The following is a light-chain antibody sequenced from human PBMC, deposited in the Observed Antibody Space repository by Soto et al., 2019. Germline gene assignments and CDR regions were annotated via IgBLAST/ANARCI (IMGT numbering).Light chain of an antibody. Sequence: DIQMTQSPSSLSASVGDRVTITCQASQDISNYLNWYQQKPGKAPKLLIYDATNLETGVPPRFSGSGSGTDFTFTISSLQPEDIATYYCQQYDNLPFTFGPGTKVDI. J-gene: IGKJ3*01. CDR3: QQYDNLPFT. CDR1: QDISNY. V-gene: IGKV1-33*01. CDR2: DAT.